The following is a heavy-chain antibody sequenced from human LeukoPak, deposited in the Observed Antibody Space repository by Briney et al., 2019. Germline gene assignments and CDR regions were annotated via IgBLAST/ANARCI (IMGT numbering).Heavy chain of an antibody. V-gene: IGHV2-5*01. CDR2: IYWNDDK. Sequence: SGPTLVNPTQTLTLTCTFSGFSLSTTGVGVVWIRQPPGEALEWLALIYWNDDKRYNPSLKSRLTITKDTSKNQVVLTTTNMDPVDTATYYCARRLITPAPMSCFDPWGQGTLVTVSS. D-gene: IGHD2-2*01. J-gene: IGHJ5*02. CDR3: ARRLITPAPMSCFDP. CDR1: GFSLSTTGVG.